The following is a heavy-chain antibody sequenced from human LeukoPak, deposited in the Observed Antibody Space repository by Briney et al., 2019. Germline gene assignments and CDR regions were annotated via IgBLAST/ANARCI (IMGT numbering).Heavy chain of an antibody. Sequence: SETLSLTCTVSGGSISSSSYYWGWIRQSPGKGLEWIGSIYYSGSTYYNPSLKSRVTISVDTSKNQFSLKLSSVTAADTAVYYCAREHTYYDILTGYSPPYYFDYWGQGTLVTVSS. D-gene: IGHD3-9*01. CDR2: IYYSGST. CDR1: GGSISSSSYY. V-gene: IGHV4-39*07. CDR3: AREHTYYDILTGYSPPYYFDY. J-gene: IGHJ4*02.